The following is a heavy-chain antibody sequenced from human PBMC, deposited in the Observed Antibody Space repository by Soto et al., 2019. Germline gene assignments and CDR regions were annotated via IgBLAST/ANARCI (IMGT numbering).Heavy chain of an antibody. CDR1: GGSISSSSYY. V-gene: IGHV4-39*01. J-gene: IGHJ6*02. D-gene: IGHD3-22*01. CDR3: ARKWLLYYGMDV. CDR2: IYYSGST. Sequence: LSLTCTVSGGSISSSSYYWGWIRQPPGKGLEWIGSIYYSGSTYYNPSLKSRVTISVDTSKNQFSLKLSSVTAADTAVYYCARKWLLYYGMDVWGQGTTVTVSS.